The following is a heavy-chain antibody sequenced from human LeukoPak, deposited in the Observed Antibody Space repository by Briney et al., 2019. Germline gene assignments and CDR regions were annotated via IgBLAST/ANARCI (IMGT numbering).Heavy chain of an antibody. CDR2: IKQDGSEK. Sequence: GGSLRLSCAASGCTFSSYWMSWVRQAPGKGLEWVANIKQDGSEKYYVDSVKGRFTISRDNAKNSLYLQMNSLRAEDTAVYYCARDRDSYCGGDCYPYYFDYWGQGTLVTVSS. J-gene: IGHJ4*02. CDR1: GCTFSSYW. V-gene: IGHV3-7*05. CDR3: ARDRDSYCGGDCYPYYFDY. D-gene: IGHD2-21*02.